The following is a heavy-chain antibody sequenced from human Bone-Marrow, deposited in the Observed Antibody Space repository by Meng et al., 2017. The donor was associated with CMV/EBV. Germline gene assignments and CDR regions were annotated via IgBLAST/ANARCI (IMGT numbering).Heavy chain of an antibody. Sequence: SCAASGFTFSSYWMHWVRQAPGKGLVWVSRINSDGSSTSYADSVKGRFTISRDNAKNTLYLQMNSLRAEDTAVYYCARVGDRYYYYYGMDVWGQGTTVTGSS. CDR2: INSDGSST. J-gene: IGHJ6*01. CDR1: GFTFSSYW. V-gene: IGHV3-74*01. CDR3: ARVGDRYYYYYGMDV. D-gene: IGHD3-16*01.